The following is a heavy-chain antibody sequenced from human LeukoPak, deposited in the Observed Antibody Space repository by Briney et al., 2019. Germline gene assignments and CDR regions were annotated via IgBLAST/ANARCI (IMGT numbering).Heavy chain of an antibody. D-gene: IGHD5-12*01. J-gene: IGHJ6*02. CDR2: IYYSGST. Sequence: PSETLSLTCTVSGGSISSYYWSWIRQPPGKGLEWIGYIYYSGSTNYNPSLKSRVTMSVDTSKNQFSLKLSSVTAADTAVYYCARDRVATGYYYGMDVWGQGTTVTVSS. V-gene: IGHV4-59*12. CDR1: GGSISSYY. CDR3: ARDRVATGYYYGMDV.